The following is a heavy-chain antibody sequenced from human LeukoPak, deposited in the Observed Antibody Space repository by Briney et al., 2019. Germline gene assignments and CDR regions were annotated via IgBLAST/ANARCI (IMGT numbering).Heavy chain of an antibody. CDR3: ARGIYSSGYYSPPFDY. CDR1: GYTFTSYY. D-gene: IGHD3-22*01. CDR2: MNPNSGNT. V-gene: IGHV1-8*03. Sequence: ASVKVSCKASGYTFTSYYMHWVRQATGQGLEWMGWMNPNSGNTGYAQKFQGRVTITRNTSISTAYMELSSLRSEDTAVYYCARGIYSSGYYSPPFDYWGQGTLVTVSS. J-gene: IGHJ4*02.